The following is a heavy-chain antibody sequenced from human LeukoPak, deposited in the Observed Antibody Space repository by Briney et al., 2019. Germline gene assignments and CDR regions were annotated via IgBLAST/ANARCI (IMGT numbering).Heavy chain of an antibody. V-gene: IGHV3-7*03. J-gene: IGHJ4*02. CDR2: IKQDGSET. Sequence: GGSLRLSCAASGFIFSGYWMSWVRQVPRKGLEWVANIKQDGSETYYVDSVKGRFTISRDNAKNSLYLQMNSLRGEDTAVYYCARDKGDYHTRGSLFVFGSQGTLVTVSS. CDR1: GFIFSGYW. CDR3: ARDKGDYHTRGSLFVF. D-gene: IGHD3-22*01.